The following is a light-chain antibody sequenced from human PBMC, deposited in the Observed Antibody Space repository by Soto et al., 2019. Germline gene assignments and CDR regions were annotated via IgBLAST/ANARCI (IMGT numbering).Light chain of an antibody. CDR2: DVS. J-gene: IGLJ1*01. Sequence: QSALTQPASVSVSPGQSITISCTGTSSDVGGYNYVSWYQQHPGKAPKLMIYDVSNRPSGVSNRFSGSKSGNTASLTISGLQPEDEADYYCSSYTSISTLSYVFGTGTKVTVL. CDR3: SSYTSISTLSYV. V-gene: IGLV2-14*01. CDR1: SSDVGGYNY.